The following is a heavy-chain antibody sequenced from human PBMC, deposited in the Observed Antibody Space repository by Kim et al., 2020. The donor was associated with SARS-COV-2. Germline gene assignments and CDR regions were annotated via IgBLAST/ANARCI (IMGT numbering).Heavy chain of an antibody. J-gene: IGHJ4*02. V-gene: IGHV3-53*01. Sequence: GGSLRLSCAASGFTVSSNYMSWVRQAPGKGLEWVSVIYSGGSTYYADSVKGRFTISRDNSKNTLYLQMNSLRAEDTAVYYCARERERGTTVVNSGGFDYWGQGTLVTVSS. D-gene: IGHD4-17*01. CDR2: IYSGGST. CDR3: ARERERGTTVVNSGGFDY. CDR1: GFTVSSNY.